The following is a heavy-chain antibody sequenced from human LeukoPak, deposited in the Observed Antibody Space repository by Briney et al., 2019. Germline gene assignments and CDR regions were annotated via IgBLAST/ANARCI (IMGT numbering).Heavy chain of an antibody. D-gene: IGHD3-16*01. CDR1: GFTLSSYW. J-gene: IGHJ4*02. CDR2: IKQDGSEK. V-gene: IGHV3-7*01. CDR3: AKSSTARGGDDH. Sequence: GGSLRLSCAASGFTLSSYWMSWVRQAPGKGLEWVANIKQDGSEKYYVDSVKGRFTISRDNAKNSLYLQMNSLRAEDTAVYYCAKSSTARGGDDHWGQGTLVTVSS.